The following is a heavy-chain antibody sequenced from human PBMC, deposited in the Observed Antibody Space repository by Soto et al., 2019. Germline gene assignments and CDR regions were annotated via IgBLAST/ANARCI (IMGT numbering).Heavy chain of an antibody. Sequence: PGGSLRLSCAASGFTFSSYGMHWVRQAPGKGLEWVAVISYDGSNKYYPDSVKGRFTISRDNSKNTLYLQMNSLRPEDTAVYYCAKDPTYDSSGYYFYYGPDVWGQGTTVTVSS. CDR3: AKDPTYDSSGYYFYYGPDV. CDR2: ISYDGSNK. V-gene: IGHV3-30*18. J-gene: IGHJ6*02. CDR1: GFTFSSYG. D-gene: IGHD3-22*01.